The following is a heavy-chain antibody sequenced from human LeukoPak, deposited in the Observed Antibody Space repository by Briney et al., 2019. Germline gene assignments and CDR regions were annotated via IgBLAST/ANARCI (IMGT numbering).Heavy chain of an antibody. CDR2: MNPNSGNT. D-gene: IGHD3-9*01. CDR1: GYTFTSSE. CDR3: TPRLGFDP. J-gene: IGHJ5*02. Sequence: ASVNVSCKASGYTFTSSEINWVRQATGQGLEWMGWMNPNSGNTGYAQKFQGRVTMTRNISISTAYMELSSLRSEDTAVYYCTPRLGFDPWGQGTLVTVSS. V-gene: IGHV1-8*01.